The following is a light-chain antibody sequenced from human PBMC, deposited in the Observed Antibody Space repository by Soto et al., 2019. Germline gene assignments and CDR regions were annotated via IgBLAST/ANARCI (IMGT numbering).Light chain of an antibody. CDR2: GAS. J-gene: IGKJ4*01. V-gene: IGKV3-15*01. CDR1: ESVGSN. CDR3: QQYNNWPPLT. Sequence: ETVMTQSAATVSVSQGERATLSFRASESVGSNLAWYQQKPGQVPRLIIFGASSRATGTPVRFSGSGFGTDFTLTISSLQSEDFAVYYCQQYNNWPPLTFGGGTNVDIK.